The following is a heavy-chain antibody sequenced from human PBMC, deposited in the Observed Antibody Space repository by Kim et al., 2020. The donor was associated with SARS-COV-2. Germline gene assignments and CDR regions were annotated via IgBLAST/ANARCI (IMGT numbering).Heavy chain of an antibody. V-gene: IGHV4-31*03. CDR3: ARDVVGATEEGGTFDY. D-gene: IGHD1-26*01. Sequence: SETLSLTCTVSGGSISSGGYYWSWIRQHPGKGLEWIGYIYYSGSTYYNPSLKSRVTISVDTSKNQFSLKLSSVTAADTAVYYCARDVVGATEEGGTFDYWGQGTLVTVSS. J-gene: IGHJ4*02. CDR2: IYYSGST. CDR1: GGSISSGGYY.